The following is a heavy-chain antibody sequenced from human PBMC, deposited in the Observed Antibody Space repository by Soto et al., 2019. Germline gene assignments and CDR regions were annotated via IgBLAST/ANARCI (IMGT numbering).Heavy chain of an antibody. Sequence: QVQLQESGPGVVKPSDTLSVTCTVSGGSVSSRSHFWSWIRQPPGGGLQWIGYIYYTGNTTYSPPRKSRASLSVDTSRNQFSLRLTSVTAADTAIYYCARYDAESGSNKLDPWGQGTLVTVSS. D-gene: IGHD5-12*01. V-gene: IGHV4-61*01. CDR2: IYYTGNT. J-gene: IGHJ5*02. CDR1: GGSVSSRSHF. CDR3: ARYDAESGSNKLDP.